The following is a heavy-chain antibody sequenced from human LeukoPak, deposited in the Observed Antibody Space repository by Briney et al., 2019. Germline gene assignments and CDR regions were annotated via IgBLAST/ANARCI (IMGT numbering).Heavy chain of an antibody. D-gene: IGHD2-2*02. CDR3: ARGFRLSAIEGWFDP. J-gene: IGHJ5*02. V-gene: IGHV1-2*02. CDR2: ITPNSGGT. Sequence: ASVKVSCKASGYTFTAYYMHWVRQAPGQGLEWMGWITPNSGGTKYAQRFQGRVTMTRDTSISTAYMELSGLRSDDTAVYYCARGFRLSAIEGWFDPWGQGTLVTVSS. CDR1: GYTFTAYY.